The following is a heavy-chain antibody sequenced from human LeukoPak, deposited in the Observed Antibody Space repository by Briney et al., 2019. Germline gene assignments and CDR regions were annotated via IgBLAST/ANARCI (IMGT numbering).Heavy chain of an antibody. D-gene: IGHD2-2*01. CDR2: ISSSSSDR. CDR1: GFTFIDYY. Sequence: TGGSLRLSCAASGFTFIDYYMSWIRQVPGKGLEWVSYISSSSSDRNYADSVKGRFTISRDNSKNTLYLHMNSLRAEDTAIYFCAKDPANQLLYPAHFSHWGQGTLVTVSS. J-gene: IGHJ1*01. V-gene: IGHV3-11*05. CDR3: AKDPANQLLYPAHFSH.